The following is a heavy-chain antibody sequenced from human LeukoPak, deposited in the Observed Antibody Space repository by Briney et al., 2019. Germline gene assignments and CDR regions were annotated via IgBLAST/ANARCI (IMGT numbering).Heavy chain of an antibody. Sequence: GSLRLSCVGSGPTFYSHAMTRGRQTPGKGLGVVSSISGSGGSTYHADSVKGRFTISRDNSKNTLYLQMNNLRAEDTAVYYCASRPASETYFAVFDYWGQGTLVTVSS. D-gene: IGHD1-26*01. CDR1: GPTFYSHA. J-gene: IGHJ4*02. CDR2: ISGSGGST. V-gene: IGHV3-23*01. CDR3: ASRPASETYFAVFDY.